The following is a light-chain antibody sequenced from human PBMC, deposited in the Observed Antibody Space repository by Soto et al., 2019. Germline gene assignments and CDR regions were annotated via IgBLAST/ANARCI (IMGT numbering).Light chain of an antibody. V-gene: IGKV3-20*01. Sequence: EIVWTQSPGTLSLSPGERATLSCRASRSVSSSYLAWYQQKPGQAPRLLISGASSRATGIPDRFSGSGSGTDFTLTISRLEPEDFAVYYCQQYGSSRTFGQGTKLEIK. CDR2: GAS. CDR1: RSVSSSY. J-gene: IGKJ2*01. CDR3: QQYGSSRT.